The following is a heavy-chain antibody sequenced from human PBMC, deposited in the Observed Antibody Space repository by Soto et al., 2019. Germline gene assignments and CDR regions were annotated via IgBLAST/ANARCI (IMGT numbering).Heavy chain of an antibody. D-gene: IGHD3-10*01. CDR2: INHSGST. J-gene: IGHJ5*02. Sequence: SETLSLTCAVYGGSFSGYYWSWIRQPPGKGLEWIGEINHSGSTNYNPSLKSRVTISVDTSKNQFSLKLSSVTAADTAVYYCARAGRRITMVRGVITHNWFDPWGQGTLVTVSS. CDR1: GGSFSGYY. V-gene: IGHV4-34*01. CDR3: ARAGRRITMVRGVITHNWFDP.